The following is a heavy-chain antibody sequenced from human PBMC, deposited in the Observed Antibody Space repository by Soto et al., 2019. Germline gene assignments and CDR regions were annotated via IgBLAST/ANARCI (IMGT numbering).Heavy chain of an antibody. CDR1: GFAFSTYA. V-gene: IGHV3-23*01. CDR3: AKVTKRAAAGRYEYYKYGMDV. J-gene: IGHJ6*02. CDR2: ISGSGGSS. D-gene: IGHD6-13*01. Sequence: GGSLRLSCAASGFAFSTYAMTWVRQAPGKGLEWVSVISGSGGSSYYAASVKGRFTISRDNSKNTLFLQMNGLRAEDTAVYYCAKVTKRAAAGRYEYYKYGMDVWGQGTTVTVSS.